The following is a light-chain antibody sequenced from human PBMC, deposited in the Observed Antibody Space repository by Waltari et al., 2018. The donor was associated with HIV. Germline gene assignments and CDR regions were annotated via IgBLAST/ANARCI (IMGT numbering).Light chain of an antibody. CDR3: SSYTSSSTLV. Sequence: QSALTQPASVSGSPGQSITISCTGTSSDVGGYNYVYWYQQHPAKAPKLMIYDVSKRPSGVSNRFSGSKSGNTASLTISGLQAEDEADYYCSSYTSSSTLVFGGGTKLTVL. CDR1: SSDVGGYNY. J-gene: IGLJ2*01. V-gene: IGLV2-14*01. CDR2: DVS.